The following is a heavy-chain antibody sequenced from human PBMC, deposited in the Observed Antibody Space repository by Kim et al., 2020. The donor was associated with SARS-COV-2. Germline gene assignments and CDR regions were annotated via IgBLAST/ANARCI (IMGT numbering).Heavy chain of an antibody. V-gene: IGHV3-23*01. CDR3: TRGEFLGFGGGGP. Sequence: GGSLRLSCAASGFSLHNYSMHWVRQAPGKGLEWVAGISRTGKYKYYVDSVKGRFTISRDTSTGTLSLQMTSLSTDDTATYFCTRGEFLGFGGGGPWGPGTLVTVSS. J-gene: IGHJ5*02. CDR2: ISRTGKYK. CDR1: GFSLHNYS. D-gene: IGHD3-10*01.